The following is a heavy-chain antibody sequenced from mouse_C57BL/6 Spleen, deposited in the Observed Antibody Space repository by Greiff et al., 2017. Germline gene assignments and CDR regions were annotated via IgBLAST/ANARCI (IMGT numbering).Heavy chain of an antibody. Sequence: EVQLVESGGGLVKPGGSLKLSCAASGFTFSDYGMHWVRQAPGKGLEWVAYISSGSSTIYYADTVKGRFTISRDNAKNTLLLQMIRLRSEDTAMYYRTRTRGYAMDYWGQGTSVTVSS. CDR1: GFTFSDYG. CDR2: ISSGSSTI. V-gene: IGHV5-17*01. CDR3: TRTRGYAMDY. J-gene: IGHJ4*01.